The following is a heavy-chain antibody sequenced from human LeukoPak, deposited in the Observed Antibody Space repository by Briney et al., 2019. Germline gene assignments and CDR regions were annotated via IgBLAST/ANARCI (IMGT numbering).Heavy chain of an antibody. J-gene: IGHJ4*02. V-gene: IGHV1-69*04. Sequence: ASVKVSRKASGGTFSSYAISWVRQAPGQGLEWMGRIIPILGIANYAQKFQGRVTITADKSTSTAYMELSSLRSEDTAVYYCARGPPPNYYGSGSYLAYWGQGTLVTVSS. CDR2: IIPILGIA. D-gene: IGHD3-10*01. CDR1: GGTFSSYA. CDR3: ARGPPPNYYGSGSYLAY.